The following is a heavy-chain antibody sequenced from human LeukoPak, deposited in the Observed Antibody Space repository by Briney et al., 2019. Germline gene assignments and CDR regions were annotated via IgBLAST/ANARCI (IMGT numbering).Heavy chain of an antibody. V-gene: IGHV5-51*01. Sequence: GESLKISCKGSGYSFTSYWIGWVRQMPGKGLEWMGIIYPGDSDTRYSPSFQGQVTVSADKSISTAYLQWSSLKASDTAMYYCARVDTAVGEAFDIWGQGTMVTVSS. J-gene: IGHJ3*02. CDR2: IYPGDSDT. CDR3: ARVDTAVGEAFDI. CDR1: GYSFTSYW. D-gene: IGHD5-18*01.